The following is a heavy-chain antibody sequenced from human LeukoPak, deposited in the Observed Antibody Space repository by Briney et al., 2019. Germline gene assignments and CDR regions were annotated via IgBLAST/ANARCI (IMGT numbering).Heavy chain of an antibody. CDR3: AREAGDKAKYGMDV. CDR1: GYTFSSYW. V-gene: IGHV3-7*01. CDR2: IKQDGSEK. Sequence: GGSLRLSCAASGYTFSSYWMSWVRQAPGKGLEWVANIKQDGSEKYYVDSVKGRFTISRDNAKNSLYLQMNSLRAEDTAVYYCAREAGDKAKYGMDVWGQGTTVTFSS. D-gene: IGHD5-18*01. J-gene: IGHJ6*02.